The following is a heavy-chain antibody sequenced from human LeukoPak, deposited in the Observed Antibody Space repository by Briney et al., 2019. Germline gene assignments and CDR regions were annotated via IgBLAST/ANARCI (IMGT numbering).Heavy chain of an antibody. V-gene: IGHV4-59*01. CDR1: GGSISSYY. J-gene: IGHJ4*02. CDR2: IHYSGST. Sequence: SETLSLTCTVSGGSISSYYWSWIRQPPGKGLEWIGYIHYSGSTNYNPSLKSRVTISVDTSKNQFSLKLSSVTAADTAVYYCARGVGSSVDYWGQGTLVTVSS. D-gene: IGHD6-6*01. CDR3: ARGVGSSVDY.